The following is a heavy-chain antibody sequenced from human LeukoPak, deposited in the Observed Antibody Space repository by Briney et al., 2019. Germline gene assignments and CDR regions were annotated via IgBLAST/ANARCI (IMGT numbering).Heavy chain of an antibody. CDR3: TRRHDYGDYLNWFDP. D-gene: IGHD4-17*01. Sequence: GGSLSLSCAASGFTFSDAWMSWVRQAPGKGLEWVGRIKSKTDGGTTDYAAPVKGRFTISRDDLKNTLYLQINSLKTEDTAVYYCTRRHDYGDYLNWFDPWRQGTLVTVSS. J-gene: IGHJ5*02. CDR1: GFTFSDAW. CDR2: IKSKTDGGTT. V-gene: IGHV3-15*01.